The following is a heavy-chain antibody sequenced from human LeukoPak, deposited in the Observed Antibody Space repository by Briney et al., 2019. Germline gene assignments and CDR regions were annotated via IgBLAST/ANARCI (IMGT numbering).Heavy chain of an antibody. CDR1: GFTFDDYA. Sequence: GSLRLSCAVSGFTFDDYAMHWVRQGPGKGLEWASLISWDGENTYYADSVRGRFTISRDNSKKSLYLQMNSLRPEDTALYYCAKDIGSHGLLRSHFDYWGQGTLVTVSS. D-gene: IGHD2/OR15-2a*01. J-gene: IGHJ4*02. V-gene: IGHV3-43D*03. CDR2: ISWDGENT. CDR3: AKDIGSHGLLRSHFDY.